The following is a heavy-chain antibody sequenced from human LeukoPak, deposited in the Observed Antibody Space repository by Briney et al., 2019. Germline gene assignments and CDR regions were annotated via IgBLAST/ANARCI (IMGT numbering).Heavy chain of an antibody. CDR2: ISSSSSYI. V-gene: IGHV3-21*01. J-gene: IGHJ4*02. D-gene: IGHD3-22*01. Sequence: KSGGSLRLSCAASGFTFSSYSMNWVRQAPGKGLEWVSSISSSSSYIYYADSVKGRFTISRDNAKNSLYLQMNSLRAEDTAVYYCARDKADYDSSGFDYWGQGTPVTVSS. CDR1: GFTFSSYS. CDR3: ARDKADYDSSGFDY.